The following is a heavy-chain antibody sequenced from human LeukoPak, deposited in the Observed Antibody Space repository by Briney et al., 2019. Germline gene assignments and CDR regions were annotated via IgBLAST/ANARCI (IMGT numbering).Heavy chain of an antibody. Sequence: GGSLRLSCAASGFTFSSYAMNWVRQAPGKGLEWVSAISGSGGSTYYADSVKGRFTISRDNSKNTLYLQMNSLRAEDTAVYYCAKTPYYDILTGYYRSWGQGTLATVSS. D-gene: IGHD3-9*01. CDR2: ISGSGGST. V-gene: IGHV3-23*01. J-gene: IGHJ4*02. CDR3: AKTPYYDILTGYYRS. CDR1: GFTFSSYA.